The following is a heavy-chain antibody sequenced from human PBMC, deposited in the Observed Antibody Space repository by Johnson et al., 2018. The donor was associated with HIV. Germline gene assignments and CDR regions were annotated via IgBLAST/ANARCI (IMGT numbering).Heavy chain of an antibody. CDR1: GFTFSRYS. V-gene: IGHV3-30*04. CDR2: ISYDGRKK. Sequence: QVQLVESGGGVVQPGRSLRLTCAASGFTFSRYSMHWVRQAPGKGLQWVAHISYDGRKKYYTESLRCRFTISRDNSNNTLYLQMNTLITEDTAVYYCAREGRGSPDGFDIWGQGTMVTVSS. J-gene: IGHJ3*02. CDR3: AREGRGSPDGFDI. D-gene: IGHD3-16*01.